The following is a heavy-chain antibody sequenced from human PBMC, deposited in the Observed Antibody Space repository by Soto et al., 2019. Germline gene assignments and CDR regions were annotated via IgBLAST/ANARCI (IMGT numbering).Heavy chain of an antibody. CDR2: IRGSGDST. CDR1: GFTFSSYA. D-gene: IGHD3-16*01. Sequence: EVQLLESGGGLVQPGGSLRLSCAASGFTFSSYAMSWVRQAPGKGLEWVSGIRGSGDSTYYADFVEGRFTISRDNSKNTLYLQMNSLRAEDTAVYYCARWIWGNYRYWYFDLWGRGTLLTVSS. CDR3: ARWIWGNYRYWYFDL. V-gene: IGHV3-23*01. J-gene: IGHJ2*01.